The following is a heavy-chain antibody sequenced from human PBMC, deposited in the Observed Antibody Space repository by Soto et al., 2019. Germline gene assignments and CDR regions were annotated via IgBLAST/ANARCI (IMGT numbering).Heavy chain of an antibody. CDR2: VSGGGASK. CDR1: GFSFAGYA. V-gene: IGHV3-23*01. D-gene: IGHD3-3*01. J-gene: IGHJ4*02. CDR3: AKTQTFNGYYGLFDA. Sequence: EVQLWESGGGFVQPGGSLSISCAATGFSFAGYALTWAPQAPGKGLEWFSAVSGGGASKYYADSVRGRFSISRDVSGNMIYLQLNRLTAGDTATYYCAKTQTFNGYYGLFDAWGQGTRVTVSS.